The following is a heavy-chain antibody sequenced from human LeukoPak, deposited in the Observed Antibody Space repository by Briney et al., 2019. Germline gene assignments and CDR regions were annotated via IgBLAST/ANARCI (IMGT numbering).Heavy chain of an antibody. D-gene: IGHD5-24*01. CDR3: AKRQFTHGPLDY. V-gene: IGHV3-23*01. J-gene: IGHJ4*02. CDR2: ISGSAITT. Sequence: GGSLRLSCVASGFTFTNYAMSWVRQAPGKGLEWVSAISGSAITTYYADSVKGRFTISRDNSKDTLYLQMNSLRAEDTAIYYCAKRQFTHGPLDYWGQGTLVTVSS. CDR1: GFTFTNYA.